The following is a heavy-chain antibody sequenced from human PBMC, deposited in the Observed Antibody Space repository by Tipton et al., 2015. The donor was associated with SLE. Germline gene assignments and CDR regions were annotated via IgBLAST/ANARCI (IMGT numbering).Heavy chain of an antibody. Sequence: TLSLTCTVSGVSISDHYWSWIRQPPGKGLECLGYVFYSGSSDLYRAHYSPSLMSRVIISVDSSKNQFSLRLTSVTAADTAVYYCAKYFYDATGYQSVDDWGQGALVTVSS. J-gene: IGHJ4*02. CDR2: VFYSGSSDLYRA. V-gene: IGHV4-59*11. CDR1: GVSISDHY. D-gene: IGHD3-22*01. CDR3: AKYFYDATGYQSVDD.